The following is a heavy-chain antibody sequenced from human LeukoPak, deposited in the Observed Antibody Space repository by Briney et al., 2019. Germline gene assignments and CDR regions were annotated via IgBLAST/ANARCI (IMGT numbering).Heavy chain of an antibody. CDR2: IWYDGSNK. V-gene: IGHV3-33*01. D-gene: IGHD2-2*01. Sequence: GRSLRLSCAASGFTFSSYGMHWVRQAPGKGLEWVAVIWYDGSNKYYADSVKGRFTISRDNSKNTLYLQMNSLRAEDTAMYYCVRSRFTTSSFDYWGQGTLVTVSS. CDR3: VRSRFTTSSFDY. CDR1: GFTFSSYG. J-gene: IGHJ4*02.